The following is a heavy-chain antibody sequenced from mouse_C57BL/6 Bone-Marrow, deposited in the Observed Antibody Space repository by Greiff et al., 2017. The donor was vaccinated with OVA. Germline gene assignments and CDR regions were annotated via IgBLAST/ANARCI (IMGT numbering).Heavy chain of an antibody. CDR3: ARKRLTSGYDYFDY. V-gene: IGHV1-53*01. D-gene: IGHD3-2*02. CDR1: GYTFTSYW. CDR2: INPSNGGT. J-gene: IGHJ2*01. Sequence: QVQLKQPGTELVKPGASVKLSCKASGYTFTSYWMHWVKQRPGQGLEWIGNINPSNGGTNYNEKFKSKATLTVDKSSSTAYMQLSSLTSEDSAVYYCARKRLTSGYDYFDYWGQGTTLTVSS.